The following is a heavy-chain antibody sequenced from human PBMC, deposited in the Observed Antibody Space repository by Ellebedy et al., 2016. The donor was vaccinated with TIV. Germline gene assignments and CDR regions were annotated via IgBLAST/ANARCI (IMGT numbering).Heavy chain of an antibody. Sequence: LRLSXNVSGASISSGNYYWSWIRLHPGKGLEWVGYMYNTGSTYYSPSLESRAAISADTSKNQFSLRLNSVTAADTAVYYCARHEIRDGNKSEDWGQGILVTVSS. CDR3: ARHEIRDGNKSED. J-gene: IGHJ4*02. V-gene: IGHV4-31*03. D-gene: IGHD5-24*01. CDR1: GASISSGNYY. CDR2: MYNTGST.